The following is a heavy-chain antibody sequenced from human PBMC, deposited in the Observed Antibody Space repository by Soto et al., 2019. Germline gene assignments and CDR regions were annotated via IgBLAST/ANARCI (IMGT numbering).Heavy chain of an antibody. D-gene: IGHD3-3*01. J-gene: IGHJ4*02. CDR1: GGSIEFYY. V-gene: IGHV4-34*01. CDR2: INHSGGT. Sequence: SETLSLTCSVSGGSIEFYYWSWIRQPPGKGLEWIGEINHSGGTNYNPSLKSRVTISVDTSKNQFSLKLSSVTAADTAVYYCARVVSRITIFGVVRKKIDYWGQGTLVTVSS. CDR3: ARVVSRITIFGVVRKKIDY.